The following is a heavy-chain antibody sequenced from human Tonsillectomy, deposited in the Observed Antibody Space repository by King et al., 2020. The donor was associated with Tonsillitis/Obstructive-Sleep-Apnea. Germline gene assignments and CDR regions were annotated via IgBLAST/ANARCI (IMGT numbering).Heavy chain of an antibody. J-gene: IGHJ6*03. D-gene: IGHD3-3*01. V-gene: IGHV3-9*01. CDR2: ISWNSNSI. CDR3: AKDTGRFFTPYMDV. CDR1: GFTFDYYA. Sequence: EVQLVESGGGLVQPGRSLRLSCAASGFTFDYYAMHWVRQAPGKGLEWVSGISWNSNSIGYADSVKGRFTISRDNAKNSLYMQMNSLRAEDTAVYYCAKDTGRFFTPYMDVWGKGTPVTVSS.